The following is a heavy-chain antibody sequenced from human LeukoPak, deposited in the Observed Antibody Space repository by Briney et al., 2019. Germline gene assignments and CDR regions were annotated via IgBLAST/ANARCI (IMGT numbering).Heavy chain of an antibody. Sequence: PSETLSLTCTVSGGSISSYYWSWIRQPPGKGLEWIGYIYYSGSTNYNPSLKSRVTISVDTSKNQLSLKLSSVTAADTAVYYCARAELRYYYGMDVWGQGTTVTVSS. CDR1: GGSISSYY. CDR3: ARAELRYYYGMDV. V-gene: IGHV4-59*01. D-gene: IGHD1-26*01. J-gene: IGHJ6*02. CDR2: IYYSGST.